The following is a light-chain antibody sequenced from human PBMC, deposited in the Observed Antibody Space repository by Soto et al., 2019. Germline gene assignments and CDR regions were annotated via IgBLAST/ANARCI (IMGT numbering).Light chain of an antibody. J-gene: IGLJ3*02. V-gene: IGLV2-8*01. CDR1: SSDVGAYNY. Sequence: QSALTQPPSASGSPGQSVTISCTGTSSDVGAYNYVSWYQQHPGKAPKLMIYDVSKRPSGVPYRFSGSKSGNAASLTVSGRQGEDEADYYCSSYAGSSGVFGGGTQLTVL. CDR3: SSYAGSSGV. CDR2: DVS.